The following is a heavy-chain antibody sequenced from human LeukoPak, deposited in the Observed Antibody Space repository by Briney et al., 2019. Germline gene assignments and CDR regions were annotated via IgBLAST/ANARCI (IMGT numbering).Heavy chain of an antibody. CDR3: ARATYYYDSSALGY. Sequence: ASVKVSCKASGYTFTGYYMHWVRQAPGQGIEWMGIINPSGVSTSYAQKFQGRVTMTRNTHTSTVYMELSSLRSEDTAVYYCARATYYYDSSALGYCGRGTLVTVSS. CDR2: INPSGVST. V-gene: IGHV1-46*01. J-gene: IGHJ4*02. CDR1: GYTFTGYY. D-gene: IGHD3-22*01.